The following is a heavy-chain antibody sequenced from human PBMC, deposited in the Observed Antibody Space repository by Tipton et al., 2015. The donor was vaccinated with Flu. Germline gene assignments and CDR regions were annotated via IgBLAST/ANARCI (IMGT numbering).Heavy chain of an antibody. J-gene: IGHJ4*02. CDR3: AKAIAAASSY. CDR1: GFTLSTYW. D-gene: IGHD6-13*01. CDR2: INEDGSVK. Sequence: SLRLSCVASGFTLSTYWMSWVRQAPGKGLEWVANINEDGSVKYFVDSVKGRFTISRDNAKNSVYLQMNDLRGEDTAVYYCAKAIAAASSYWGQGTLVTVSS. V-gene: IGHV3-7*03.